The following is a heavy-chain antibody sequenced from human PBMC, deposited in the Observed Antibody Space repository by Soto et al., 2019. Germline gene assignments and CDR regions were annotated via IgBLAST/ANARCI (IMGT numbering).Heavy chain of an antibody. CDR1: GGTFSSYA. D-gene: IGHD3-10*01. V-gene: IGHV1-69*01. J-gene: IGHJ4*02. CDR3: AYYKWVRGVIIPTGWYFDD. CDR2: VIPIFGTA. Sequence: QGQLVQSGAEVKKPGSSVKVSCKASGGTFSSYAISWVRQAPGHGLECMGGVIPIFGTANYAQKFQGRVTIKADESTSTAYMEMSSLRSEYTAEYYCAYYKWVRGVIIPTGWYFDDWGQGTMVTVSS.